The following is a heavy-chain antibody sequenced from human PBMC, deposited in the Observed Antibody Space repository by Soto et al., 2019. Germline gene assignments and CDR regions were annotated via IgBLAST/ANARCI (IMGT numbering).Heavy chain of an antibody. Sequence: PSETLSLTCAVYGGSFSGYYWSWIRQPPGKGLEWIGEINHSGSTNYNPSLKSRVTISVDTSKNQFSLKLSSVTAADTAVYYCARRLGCGYSGYDYKGESYYYYGMDVWGQGTTVTVSS. D-gene: IGHD5-12*01. CDR1: GGSFSGYY. V-gene: IGHV4-34*01. CDR2: INHSGST. CDR3: ARRLGCGYSGYDYKGESYYYYGMDV. J-gene: IGHJ6*02.